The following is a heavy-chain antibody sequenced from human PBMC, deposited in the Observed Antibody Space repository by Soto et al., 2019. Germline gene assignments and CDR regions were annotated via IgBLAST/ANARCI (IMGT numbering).Heavy chain of an antibody. Sequence: GASVKVSCKTSGYTFSNYGISWVRQAPGQGLEWMGWISAYNGNTNYAQKFQGRVTMTTTTSTSTAYMELRSLRSDDTAVYYCARELAYSSTAWFDPWGQGTLVTVSS. J-gene: IGHJ5*02. CDR2: ISAYNGNT. V-gene: IGHV1-18*01. CDR3: ARELAYSSTAWFDP. D-gene: IGHD6-19*01. CDR1: GYTFSNYG.